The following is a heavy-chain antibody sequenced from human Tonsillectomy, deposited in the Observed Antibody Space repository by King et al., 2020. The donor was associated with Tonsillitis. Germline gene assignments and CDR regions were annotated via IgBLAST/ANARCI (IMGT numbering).Heavy chain of an antibody. V-gene: IGHV3-33*08. CDR3: ARAGIAVAEPPDY. J-gene: IGHJ4*02. CDR2: IWYDGSNK. CDR1: RFTFSSYG. D-gene: IGHD6-19*01. Sequence: VQLVESGGGVVQPGRSLRLSCAASRFTFSSYGMHWVRQAPGTWLEWVAVIWYDGSNKYYADSVKGRFTISRDNSKNTLYLQMNSLRAEDTAVYYCARAGIAVAEPPDYWGQGTLVTVSS.